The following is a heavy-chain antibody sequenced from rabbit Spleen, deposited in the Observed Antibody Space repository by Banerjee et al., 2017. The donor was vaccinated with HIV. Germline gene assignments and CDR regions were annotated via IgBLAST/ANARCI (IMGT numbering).Heavy chain of an antibody. Sequence: QLVESGGGLVQPGGSPKLSCKASRFDFSTYSMSWVRQAPGKGLEWIGYIDPIFGSTYYASWVNGRFTISSHNAQNTLYLQLNSPTAADTATYFCVRDRANIGGDYGPYYFDLWGPGPLVTVS. D-gene: IGHD2-1*01. V-gene: IGHV1S7*01. CDR2: IDPIFGST. CDR1: RFDFSTYS. J-gene: IGHJ4*01. CDR3: VRDRANIGGDYGPYYFDL.